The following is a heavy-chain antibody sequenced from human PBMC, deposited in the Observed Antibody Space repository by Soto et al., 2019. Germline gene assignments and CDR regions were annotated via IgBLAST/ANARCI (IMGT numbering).Heavy chain of an antibody. CDR2: INPSGGST. J-gene: IGHJ4*02. Sequence: QVQLVQSGPEVKKPGASVKVSCKASGYTFTSYYMHWVRQASGQGPEWMGIINPSGGSTTYAQKFQGRVTMTRDTSTSTVYMEVSSLRSEDTAVYYCARGGSYGPFDYWGQGTLVTVSS. V-gene: IGHV1-46*01. CDR3: ARGGSYGPFDY. CDR1: GYTFTSYY. D-gene: IGHD5-18*01.